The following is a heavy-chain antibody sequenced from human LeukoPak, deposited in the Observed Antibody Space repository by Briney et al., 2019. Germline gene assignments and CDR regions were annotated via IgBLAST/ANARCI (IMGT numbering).Heavy chain of an antibody. CDR1: GFTFSDYY. J-gene: IGHJ4*02. CDR3: ARRGYGIAAAGFD. Sequence: GGSLRLSWAASGFTFSDYYMSWIRQAPEKGLEWVSYISSSGSTIYYADSAKGRFTISRDNAKNSLYLQMNSLRAEDTAVYYCARRGYGIAAAGFDWGQGTLVTVSS. D-gene: IGHD6-13*01. CDR2: ISSSGSTI. V-gene: IGHV3-11*01.